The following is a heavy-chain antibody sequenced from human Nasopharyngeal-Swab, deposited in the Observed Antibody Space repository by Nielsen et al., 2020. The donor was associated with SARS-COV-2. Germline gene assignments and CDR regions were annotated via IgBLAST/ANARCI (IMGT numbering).Heavy chain of an antibody. D-gene: IGHD5-18*01. V-gene: IGHV4-30-4*01. CDR3: ARNPTAQGHGYYYYCMGV. CDR2: IYYSGST. J-gene: IGHJ6*03. Sequence: WIRQPPGKGLEWIGYIYYSGSTYYNPSLKSRVTISVDTSKNQFSLKLSSVTAADTAVYYCARNPTAQGHGYYYYCMGVWGKGTTVTVSS.